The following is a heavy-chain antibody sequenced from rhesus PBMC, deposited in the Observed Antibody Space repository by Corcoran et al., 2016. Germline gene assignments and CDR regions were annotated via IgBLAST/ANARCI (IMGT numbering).Heavy chain of an antibody. Sequence: QLQLQESGPGLVKPSATLSLTCGVSGGSFRRSYCRRIRQAPGKGVGWIGYIDGRGSSTTHNPALERLVTLSVDTSKNQVTLKLSSVTAADAAVYYCARDDWGAPYFDYWGQGVLVTVSS. V-gene: IGHV4-169*02. D-gene: IGHD3-34*01. CDR1: GGSFRRSY. CDR3: ARDDWGAPYFDY. J-gene: IGHJ4*01. CDR2: IDGRGSST.